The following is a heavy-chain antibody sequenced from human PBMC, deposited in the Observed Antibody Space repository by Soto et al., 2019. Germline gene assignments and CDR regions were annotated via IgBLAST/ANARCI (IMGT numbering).Heavy chain of an antibody. CDR1: GFTFSSYG. J-gene: IGHJ4*02. CDR2: ISYDGSNK. Sequence: QVQLVESGGGVDQPGRSLRLSCAASGFTFSSYGMHWVRQAPGKGLEWVAVISYDGSNKYYADSVKGRFTISRDNSKNTLYLQMNSLRAEHTAVYYCAKDQEDIVVVVAATVFDYWGQGTLVTVSS. D-gene: IGHD2-15*01. CDR3: AKDQEDIVVVVAATVFDY. V-gene: IGHV3-30*18.